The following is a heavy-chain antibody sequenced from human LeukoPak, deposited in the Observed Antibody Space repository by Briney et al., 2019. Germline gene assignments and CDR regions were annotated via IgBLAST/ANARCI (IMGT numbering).Heavy chain of an antibody. CDR3: TTDSGYSSSWYGGYYYGMDV. J-gene: IGHJ6*02. CDR1: GFTFSNAW. Sequence: GGSLRLSCAASGFTFSNAWMSWVRQAPGKGLEWVGRIKSKTDGGTTDYAAPVKGRFTISRDDSKNTLYLQMNSLKTADTAVYYCTTDSGYSSSWYGGYYYGMDVWGQGTTVTVSS. D-gene: IGHD6-13*01. CDR2: IKSKTDGGTT. V-gene: IGHV3-15*01.